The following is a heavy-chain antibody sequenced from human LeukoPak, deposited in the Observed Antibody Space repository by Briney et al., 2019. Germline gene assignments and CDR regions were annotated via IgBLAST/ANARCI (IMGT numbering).Heavy chain of an antibody. D-gene: IGHD6-6*01. J-gene: IGHJ4*02. CDR2: IHYSGST. CDR3: ARGNSSSSCDY. Sequence: SETLSLTCTVSGGSISTYYWSWIRQPPGQGLEWIGYIHYSGSTNYNPSLKSRVSISIDKSKNQFSLRLSSVTAADTAVYYCARGNSSSSCDYWGQGTLVTVSS. CDR1: GGSISTYY. V-gene: IGHV4-59*12.